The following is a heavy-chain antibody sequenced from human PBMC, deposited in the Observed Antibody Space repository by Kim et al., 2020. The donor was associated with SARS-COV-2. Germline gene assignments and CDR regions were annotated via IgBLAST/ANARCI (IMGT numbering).Heavy chain of an antibody. J-gene: IGHJ6*02. Sequence: GGSLRLSCAASGFTFTNYGIHWVRQAPGKGLEWVAVISYDGSNKYYADSVKGRSTISRDNSKNTLFLQMNSLRAEDTALYYCAKDSSVSGTYYIHSFYYSMDVWGQGTTVTVSS. CDR1: GFTFTNYG. V-gene: IGHV3-30*18. CDR3: AKDSSVSGTYYIHSFYYSMDV. D-gene: IGHD3-10*01. CDR2: ISYDGSNK.